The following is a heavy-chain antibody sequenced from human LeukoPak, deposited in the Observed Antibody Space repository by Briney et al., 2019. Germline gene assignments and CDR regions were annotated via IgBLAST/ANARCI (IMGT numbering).Heavy chain of an antibody. CDR1: GYTFTSYG. V-gene: IGHV1-18*01. J-gene: IGHJ4*02. D-gene: IGHD6-19*01. CDR2: ISAYNGNT. CDR3: AREERGWSGGHFDY. Sequence: ASVKVSCKASGYTFTSYGIYWVRQAPGQGLEWMGWISAYNGNTNHAQKLQGRVTMTTDTSTSTAYVELRSLRSDDTAVYYCAREERGWSGGHFDYWGQGTLVTVSS.